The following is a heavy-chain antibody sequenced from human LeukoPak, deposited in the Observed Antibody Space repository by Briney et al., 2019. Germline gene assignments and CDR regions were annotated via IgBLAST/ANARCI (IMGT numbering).Heavy chain of an antibody. J-gene: IGHJ4*02. V-gene: IGHV1-18*01. CDR2: ISAYNGNT. CDR3: ARDYYDSSGYYYVFAY. CDR1: DYTFTNYG. Sequence: ASVKVSCKASDYTFTNYGISWVRQAPGQGLEWMGWISAYNGNTNQAQKLQGRVTMTTDTSTRTAYMELRNLRSDDTAVYYCARDYYDSSGYYYVFAYWGQGTLVTVSS. D-gene: IGHD3-22*01.